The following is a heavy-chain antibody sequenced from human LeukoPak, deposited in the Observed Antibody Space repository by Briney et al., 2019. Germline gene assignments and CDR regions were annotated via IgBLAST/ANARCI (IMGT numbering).Heavy chain of an antibody. CDR1: GGSISSSSYY. Sequence: SETLSLTCTVSGGSISSSSYYWGWIRQPPGKGLEWIGSIYYSGSTYYNPSLKSRVTISVDTSKNQFSLKLSSVTAADTAVYYCASLNPYRGYGGYDQDYWGQGTLVTVSS. J-gene: IGHJ4*02. CDR2: IYYSGST. D-gene: IGHD5-12*01. V-gene: IGHV4-39*01. CDR3: ASLNPYRGYGGYDQDY.